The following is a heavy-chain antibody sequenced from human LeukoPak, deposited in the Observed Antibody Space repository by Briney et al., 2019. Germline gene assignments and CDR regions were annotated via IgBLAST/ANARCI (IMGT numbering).Heavy chain of an antibody. CDR1: RVTFSNYA. Sequence: PGGSLRLSCAASRVTFSNYAMTWVRQAPGKGLEWVAGISGSGGGTYYADSVKGRFTISRDNSKKTMYLQMNSLRAEDTAVYYCAKGYSGYDLSFDYWGQGTLVTVSS. CDR3: AKGYSGYDLSFDY. V-gene: IGHV3-23*01. J-gene: IGHJ4*02. D-gene: IGHD5-12*01. CDR2: ISGSGGGT.